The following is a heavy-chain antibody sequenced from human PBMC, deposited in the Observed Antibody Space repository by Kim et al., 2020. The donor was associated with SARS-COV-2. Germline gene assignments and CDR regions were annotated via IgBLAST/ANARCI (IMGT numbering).Heavy chain of an antibody. Sequence: SVKGRFTISRDDSKSIAYLQMNSLKTEDTAVYYCTRDVSGSYYYYYGMDVWGQGTTVTVSS. CDR3: TRDVSGSYYYYYGMDV. V-gene: IGHV3-49*02. D-gene: IGHD1-26*01. J-gene: IGHJ6*02.